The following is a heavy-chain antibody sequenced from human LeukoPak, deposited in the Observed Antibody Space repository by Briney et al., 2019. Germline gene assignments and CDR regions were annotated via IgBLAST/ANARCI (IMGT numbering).Heavy chain of an antibody. CDR3: ARVNPKAAPDAFDI. CDR2: IYTSGST. Sequence: SETLSLTCTVSGGSISSYYWSWIRQPAGKGLEWIGRIYTSGSTNYNPSLKSRVTMSVDTSKNQFSLKLSSVTAADTAVYYCARVNPKAAPDAFDIWGQGTMVTVSS. J-gene: IGHJ3*02. V-gene: IGHV4-4*07. CDR1: GGSISSYY. D-gene: IGHD6-6*01.